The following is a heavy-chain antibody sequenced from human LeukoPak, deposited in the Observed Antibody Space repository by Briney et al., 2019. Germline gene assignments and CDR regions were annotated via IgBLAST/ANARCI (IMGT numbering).Heavy chain of an antibody. V-gene: IGHV3-23*01. CDR3: AKPKTGTSGQFGY. Sequence: GGSLRLSCAASGFTFSSYAVSWVRQAPGKGLEWVSAISGSGGSTYYADSVKGRFTISRDNSKNTLYLQMNSLRAEDTAVYYCAKPKTGTSGQFGYWGQGTLVTVSS. CDR1: GFTFSSYA. J-gene: IGHJ4*02. CDR2: ISGSGGST. D-gene: IGHD1-1*01.